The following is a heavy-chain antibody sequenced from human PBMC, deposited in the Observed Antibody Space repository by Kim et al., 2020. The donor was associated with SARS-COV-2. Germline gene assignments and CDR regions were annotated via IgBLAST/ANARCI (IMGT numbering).Heavy chain of an antibody. CDR2: IWYDGSNK. D-gene: IGHD5-12*01. CDR1: GSTFSSYG. Sequence: GGSLRLSCAASGSTFSSYGMHWVRQAPGKGLEWVAVIWYDGSNKYYADSVKGRFTISRDNSKNTLYLQMNSLRAEDTAVYYCASVKNSGYAYDAFGIWGQGTMVTVSS. CDR3: ASVKNSGYAYDAFGI. V-gene: IGHV3-33*01. J-gene: IGHJ3*02.